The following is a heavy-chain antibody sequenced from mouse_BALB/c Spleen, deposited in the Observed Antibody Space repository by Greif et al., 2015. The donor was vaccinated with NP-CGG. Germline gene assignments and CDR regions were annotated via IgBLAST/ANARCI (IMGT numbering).Heavy chain of an antibody. CDR3: ARCTTVVADYAMDY. CDR2: INPYNDGT. J-gene: IGHJ4*01. CDR1: GYTFTSYV. Sequence: VPLKESGPELVKPGASVKMPCKASGYTFTSYVMHWVKQKPGQGLEWIGYINPYNDGTKYNEKFKGKATLTSDKSSSTAYMELSSLTSEDSAGYYCARCTTVVADYAMDYWRQGTSVTVSA. V-gene: IGHV1-14*01. D-gene: IGHD1-1*01.